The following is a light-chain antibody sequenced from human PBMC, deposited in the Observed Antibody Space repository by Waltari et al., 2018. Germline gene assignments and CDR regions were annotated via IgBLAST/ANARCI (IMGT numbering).Light chain of an antibody. Sequence: DIVMTQSPDSLAVSLGERATINCKSSRSVLYNSNNKNYLAWYQQKPGQPPKLLIYLASTREFGVPDRFSGSGSGTDFTLTSSSLQAEDVAVYYCQQYYSAPITFGQGTRLEIK. V-gene: IGKV4-1*01. CDR3: QQYYSAPIT. CDR1: RSVLYNSNNKNY. J-gene: IGKJ5*01. CDR2: LAS.